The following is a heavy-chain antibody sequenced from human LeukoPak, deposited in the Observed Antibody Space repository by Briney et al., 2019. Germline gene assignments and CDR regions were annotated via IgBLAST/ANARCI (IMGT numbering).Heavy chain of an antibody. CDR3: AVDIVATITGYFDY. V-gene: IGHV3-23*01. CDR1: GFTFSSYG. D-gene: IGHD5-12*01. J-gene: IGHJ4*02. Sequence: GGSLRLSCAASGFTFSSYGMSWVRQAPGKGLEWASAISGSGGSTYYADSVKGRFTISRDNSKNTLYLQMNSLRAEDTAVYYCAVDIVATITGYFDYWGQGTLVTVSS. CDR2: ISGSGGST.